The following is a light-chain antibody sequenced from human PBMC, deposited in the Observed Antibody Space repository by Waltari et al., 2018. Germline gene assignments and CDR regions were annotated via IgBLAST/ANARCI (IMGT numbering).Light chain of an antibody. J-gene: IGLJ2*01. CDR3: CSHAGSGTFWV. Sequence: QSVLTQPASVSGSPGQSITISCTGTSSDVGGYNYVSWYQRHTGKAPKVMIFDVSKRPSGVSDRFSGSKSGNTASLTISGLQAEDEADYYCCSHAGSGTFWVFGGGTKLTVL. V-gene: IGLV2-23*02. CDR2: DVS. CDR1: SSDVGGYNY.